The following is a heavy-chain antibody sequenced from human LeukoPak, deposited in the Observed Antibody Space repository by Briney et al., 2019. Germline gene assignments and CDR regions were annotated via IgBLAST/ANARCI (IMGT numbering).Heavy chain of an antibody. V-gene: IGHV1-18*01. J-gene: IGHJ3*02. D-gene: IGHD3-10*01. CDR2: ISAYNGNT. CDR1: GYTFTSYG. CDR3: ARVLPVWIDYYGSGSSAFDI. Sequence: ASVKVSCKASGYTFTSYGISWVRQAPGQGLEWTGWISAYNGNTNYAQKLQGRVTMTTDTSTSTACMELRSLRSDDTAVYYCARVLPVWIDYYGSGSSAFDIWGQGTMVTVSS.